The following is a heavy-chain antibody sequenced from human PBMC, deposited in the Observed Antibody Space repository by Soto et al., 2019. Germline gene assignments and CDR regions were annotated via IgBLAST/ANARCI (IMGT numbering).Heavy chain of an antibody. V-gene: IGHV1-18*04. CDR3: ARRYDSSGSCFDY. J-gene: IGHJ4*02. Sequence: SVKVSFDASGSTFASYDISWVRQAPGQGLEGMGCISAYNGNTNYAQRVQVRVTMTTDTSTSTAYMELRSLRSDDTAVYYCARRYDSSGSCFDYWGQGTLVTVSS. CDR1: GSTFASYD. D-gene: IGHD3-22*01. CDR2: ISAYNGNT.